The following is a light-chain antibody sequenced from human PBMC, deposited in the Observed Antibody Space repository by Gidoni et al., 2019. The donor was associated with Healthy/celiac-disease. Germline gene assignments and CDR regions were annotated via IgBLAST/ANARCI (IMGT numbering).Light chain of an antibody. V-gene: IGLV2-14*03. CDR2: DVS. CDR1: SSDVGGYNY. J-gene: IGLJ3*02. Sequence: QSALTQPASVSGSPGQSITSSCTGTSSDVGGYNYVSWYQHHPGKAPKLMIYDVSTRPSGVSNRFSGSKSGNTASLTISGLQAEDEADYYCSSYTSSSTWVFGGGTKLTVL. CDR3: SSYTSSSTWV.